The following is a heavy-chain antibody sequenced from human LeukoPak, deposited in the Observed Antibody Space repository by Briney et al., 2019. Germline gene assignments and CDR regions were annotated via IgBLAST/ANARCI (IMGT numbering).Heavy chain of an antibody. Sequence: GGSLRLSCTASGFPFIEYSMNWVRQAPGKGLEWISYIGIDSGNTKYADSVRGRFTISTDKAKNSLYLQMNSLRVEDTAVYYCAREHNYAFDNWGQGTLVSVAS. CDR2: IGIDSGNT. CDR3: AREHNYAFDN. V-gene: IGHV3-48*01. CDR1: GFPFIEYS. J-gene: IGHJ4*02. D-gene: IGHD1-1*01.